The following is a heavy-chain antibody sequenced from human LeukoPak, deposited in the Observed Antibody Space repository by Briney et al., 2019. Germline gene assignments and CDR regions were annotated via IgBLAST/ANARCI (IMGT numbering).Heavy chain of an antibody. CDR3: ARPETAAVAGVDAFDI. V-gene: IGHV4-34*01. D-gene: IGHD6-19*01. Sequence: SETLSLTCAVYGGSFSGYYWSWIRQPPGKGLEWIGEINHSGSTNYNPSLKSRVTISVDTSKNQFSLKLSSVTAADTAVYYCARPETAAVAGVDAFDIWGQGTMVTVSS. J-gene: IGHJ3*02. CDR2: INHSGST. CDR1: GGSFSGYY.